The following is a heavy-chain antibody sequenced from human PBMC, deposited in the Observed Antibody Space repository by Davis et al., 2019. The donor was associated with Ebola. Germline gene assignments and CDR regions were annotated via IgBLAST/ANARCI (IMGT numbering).Heavy chain of an antibody. J-gene: IGHJ2*01. D-gene: IGHD3-3*01. CDR3: ARSCVGFLEWLSDWYFDL. Sequence: SETLSLTCAVYGGSFSGYYWSWIRQPPGKGLEWIGEINHSGSTNYNPSLKSRVTISVDTSKNQFSLKLSSVTAADTAVYYCARSCVGFLEWLSDWYFDLWGRGTLVTVSS. CDR2: INHSGST. V-gene: IGHV4-34*01. CDR1: GGSFSGYY.